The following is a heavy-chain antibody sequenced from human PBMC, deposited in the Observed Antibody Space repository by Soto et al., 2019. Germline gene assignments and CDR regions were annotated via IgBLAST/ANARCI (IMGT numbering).Heavy chain of an antibody. V-gene: IGHV1-69*13. Sequence: ASVKVSCKASGGTFSSYAISWVRQAPGQGLEWMGGIIPIFGTANYAQKFQGRVTITADESTSTAYMELSSLRSEDTAVYYCARIRRDGYNLRAFDIWGQGTMVTVSS. CDR2: IIPIFGTA. CDR3: ARIRRDGYNLRAFDI. D-gene: IGHD5-12*01. CDR1: GGTFSSYA. J-gene: IGHJ3*02.